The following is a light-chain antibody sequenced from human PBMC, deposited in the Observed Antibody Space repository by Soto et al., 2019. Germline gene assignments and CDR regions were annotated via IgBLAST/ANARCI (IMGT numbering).Light chain of an antibody. V-gene: IGKV1D-12*01. CDR3: QQANSSTLT. Sequence: DIQMTQSPSSVSASVGDRVTITCRASQGITNRLAWYQQKPGQAPKLLIYEASSWQSGVPSRISGSGSGTDFTLTISSLQPEDFATYYCQQANSSTLTGGQGTRLE. CDR1: QGITNR. CDR2: EAS. J-gene: IGKJ5*01.